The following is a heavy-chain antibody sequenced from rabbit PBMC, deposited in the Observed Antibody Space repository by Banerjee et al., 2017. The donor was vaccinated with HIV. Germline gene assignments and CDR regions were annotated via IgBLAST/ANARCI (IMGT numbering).Heavy chain of an antibody. D-gene: IGHD1-1*01. CDR3: ARAYSGSSDTL. J-gene: IGHJ6*01. CDR1: GFDLNSLYY. CDR2: IYAGSSGTT. Sequence: QSLQESGGGLFQPGGSLTLTCKASGFDLNSLYYMCWVRQAPGKGLQWIACIYAGSSGTTYYASWAKGRFTISKTSSTTVTLQMTSLTAADTATYFCARAYSGSSDTLWGPGTLVTVS. V-gene: IGHV1S40*01.